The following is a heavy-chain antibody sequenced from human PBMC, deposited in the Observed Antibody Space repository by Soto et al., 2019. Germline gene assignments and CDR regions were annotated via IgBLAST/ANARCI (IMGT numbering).Heavy chain of an antibody. J-gene: IGHJ4*02. CDR3: ARADLRYTSYFDF. Sequence: PGESLKISCKVSGYSFISYWIGWVRQMPGKGLEWMAIIYPDDSDTRYSPSFQGQVTISADKSITTVYLQWSSLKASDTAIYYCARADLRYTSYFDFWGQGTLVTVSS. CDR1: GYSFISYW. D-gene: IGHD3-16*02. CDR2: IYPDDSDT. V-gene: IGHV5-51*01.